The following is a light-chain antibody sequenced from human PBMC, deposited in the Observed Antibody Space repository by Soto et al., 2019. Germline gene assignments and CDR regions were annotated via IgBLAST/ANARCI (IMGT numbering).Light chain of an antibody. Sequence: ASQLTQSPSSLSASVGDRVTITCRASQDISSYLAWYQQEPGKAPKLLIYAASSLQGGVPSRFSGSGSGTDVTLTISSLQPEDFATYYCLQDNSYPLTFGGGTKVDIK. CDR3: LQDNSYPLT. J-gene: IGKJ4*01. V-gene: IGKV1-6*01. CDR2: AAS. CDR1: QDISSY.